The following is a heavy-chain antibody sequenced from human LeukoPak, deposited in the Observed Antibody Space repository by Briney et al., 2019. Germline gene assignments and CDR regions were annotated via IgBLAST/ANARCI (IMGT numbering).Heavy chain of an antibody. CDR2: ISSSSAYI. J-gene: IGHJ3*02. CDR1: GFSFGTYS. D-gene: IGHD4-11*01. V-gene: IGHV3-21*01. CDR3: ARGGRVAVTGPRLFDALDI. Sequence: GGSLTLSCAASGFSFGTYSMNWVRQAPGKGLEWVASISSSSAYIYYADSLKGRFTISRDNAKNSLYLQMNSLRAEDTAVCYCARGGRVAVTGPRLFDALDIWGQGTMVTVSS.